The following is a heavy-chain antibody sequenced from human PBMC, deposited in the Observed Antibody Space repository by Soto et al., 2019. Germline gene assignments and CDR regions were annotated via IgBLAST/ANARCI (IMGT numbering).Heavy chain of an antibody. V-gene: IGHV1-3*01. CDR1: GYTFTSYA. Sequence: GASVKVSCKASGYTFTSYAMHWVRQAPGQRLEWMGWINAGNGNTKYSQKFQGRVTITRDTSASTAYMELSILRSDDTAVYFYARGPQGVRNWLDPWGQGTPVTVAS. CDR2: INAGNGNT. D-gene: IGHD6-13*01. J-gene: IGHJ5*02. CDR3: ARGPQGVRNWLDP.